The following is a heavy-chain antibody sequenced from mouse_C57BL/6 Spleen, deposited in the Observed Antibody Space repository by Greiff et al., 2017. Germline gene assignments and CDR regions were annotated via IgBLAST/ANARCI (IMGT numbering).Heavy chain of an antibody. V-gene: IGHV2-2*01. CDR1: GFTLTSYG. CDR2: IWSGGST. CDR3: AGAYYYGSSWGYFDV. D-gene: IGHD1-1*01. Sequence: QVQLQQSGPGLVQPSQSLSISCTVSGFTLTSYGVHWVRQSPGKGLEWLGVIWSGGSTAYNAAFISRLSISTDNSTSQVFFKMTSLQDDDTVIYDCAGAYYYGSSWGYFDVWGTGTTVTVSS. J-gene: IGHJ1*03.